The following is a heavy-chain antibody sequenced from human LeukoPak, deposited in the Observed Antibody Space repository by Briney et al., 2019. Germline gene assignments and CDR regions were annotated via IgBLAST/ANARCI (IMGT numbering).Heavy chain of an antibody. Sequence: GGSLRLSCAASGFGFTNAWMVWVRQAPGKGLEWVGHIKANIDGGATDLAPPVKGRFTISRDDLTRTLYLQMNSLKTEDTGVYYCTTDFSHFDFSSGYYSYWGQGSLVIVPS. D-gene: IGHD3-3*01. CDR2: IKANIDGGAT. CDR3: TTDFSHFDFSSGYYSY. J-gene: IGHJ4*02. CDR1: GFGFTNAW. V-gene: IGHV3-15*01.